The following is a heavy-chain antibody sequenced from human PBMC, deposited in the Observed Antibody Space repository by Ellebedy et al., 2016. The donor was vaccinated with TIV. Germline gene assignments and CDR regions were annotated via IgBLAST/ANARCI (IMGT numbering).Heavy chain of an antibody. CDR2: ISSSSSYT. Sequence: PGGSLRLSCAASGFTFSDYYMSWIRQAPGKGLEWVSYISSSSSYTNYADSVKGRFTISRDNAKNSLYLQMNSLRAEDTAVYYCARSPSTTPLGYPNFDYWGQGTLVTVSS. CDR1: GFTFSDYY. J-gene: IGHJ4*02. D-gene: IGHD1-26*01. CDR3: ARSPSTTPLGYPNFDY. V-gene: IGHV3-11*06.